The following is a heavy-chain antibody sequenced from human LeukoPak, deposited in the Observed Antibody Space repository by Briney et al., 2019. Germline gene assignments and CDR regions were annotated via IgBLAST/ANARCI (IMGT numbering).Heavy chain of an antibody. J-gene: IGHJ6*02. Sequence: GGSLRLSCVVSGFTFSRYEMNWVRQAPGKGLEWVSYISSSGTTIHYADSVKGRFTISRDNAKNSLYLQMNSLRDEDTAVYYCARCRYSGYDWGQNYYYYGMDVWGQGTTVTVSS. CDR1: GFTFSRYE. CDR2: ISSSGTTI. D-gene: IGHD5-12*01. CDR3: ARCRYSGYDWGQNYYYYGMDV. V-gene: IGHV3-48*03.